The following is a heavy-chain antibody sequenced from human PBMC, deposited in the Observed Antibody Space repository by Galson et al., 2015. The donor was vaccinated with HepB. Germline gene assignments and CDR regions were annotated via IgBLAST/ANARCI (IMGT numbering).Heavy chain of an antibody. CDR3: ARVNPGQATQYNGALDS. CDR1: GGTFSTFT. Sequence: SVKVSCKASGGTFSTFTLIWVRQAPGQGLEWVGRIIPLVGTAIYAQRFKGRVTITADKSTSTAYMELSRLRSEDTAVYYCARVNPGQATQYNGALDSWGQGTLVTVSS. CDR2: IIPLVGTA. D-gene: IGHD1-26*01. V-gene: IGHV1-69*08. J-gene: IGHJ4*02.